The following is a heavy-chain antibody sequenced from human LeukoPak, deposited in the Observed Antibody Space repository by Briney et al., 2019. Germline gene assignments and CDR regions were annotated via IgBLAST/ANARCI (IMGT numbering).Heavy chain of an antibody. CDR2: IKSDGSET. Sequence: GGSLRLSCAASGFTFSSYWMHWVRQAPGKGLMWVSRIKSDGSETSYADSVKGRFTISRDNARNTLYLQMNSLRPEDTAIYYCASDRVFYGLDVWGQGATVTVSS. CDR3: ASDRVFYGLDV. CDR1: GFTFSSYW. J-gene: IGHJ6*02. V-gene: IGHV3-74*01.